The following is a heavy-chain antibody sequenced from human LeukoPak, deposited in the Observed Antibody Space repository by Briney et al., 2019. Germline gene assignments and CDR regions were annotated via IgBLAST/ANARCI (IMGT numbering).Heavy chain of an antibody. D-gene: IGHD2-2*01. CDR3: ARGPRYCSGTSCQSYFDY. J-gene: IGHJ4*02. CDR2: TYYRSKWYT. CDR1: GDSVSTNSAA. V-gene: IGHV6-1*01. Sequence: SQTLSLTCAISGDSVSTNSAAWAWIRQSPSRGLEWLGRTYYRSKWYTDYAFSVKSRITINPDTSKNQFSLQLNSVTPEDTAVYHCARGPRYCSGTSCQSYFDYWGQGTLVTVSS.